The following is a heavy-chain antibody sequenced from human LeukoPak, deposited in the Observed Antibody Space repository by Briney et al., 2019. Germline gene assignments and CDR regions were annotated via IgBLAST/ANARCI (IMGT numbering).Heavy chain of an antibody. CDR3: ARDLRLVGDQGVDY. CDR1: GFTYSNYW. Sequence: GGSLRLSCAASGFTYSNYWMSWVRQAPGKGLDWVSSISSSSSYIYYAVSVKGRFTISRDNAKNSLYLQMNSLRAEDTAVYYCARDLRLVGDQGVDYWGQGTLVTVSS. V-gene: IGHV3-21*01. D-gene: IGHD1-26*01. J-gene: IGHJ4*02. CDR2: ISSSSSYI.